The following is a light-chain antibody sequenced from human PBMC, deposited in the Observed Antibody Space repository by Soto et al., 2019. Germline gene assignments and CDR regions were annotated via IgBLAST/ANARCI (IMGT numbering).Light chain of an antibody. V-gene: IGLV2-14*01. CDR1: SSDVGGYNY. CDR3: SSYSSSSTLCV. J-gene: IGLJ1*01. CDR2: EVS. Sequence: QSALTQPASVSGSPGQSLTISCTGTSSDVGGYNYVSWYQHHPGKAPKLIIYEVSNRPSGVSNRFSGSKSGNTASLTISGLXAEDEADYYCSSYSSSSTLCVFGTGTKVTVL.